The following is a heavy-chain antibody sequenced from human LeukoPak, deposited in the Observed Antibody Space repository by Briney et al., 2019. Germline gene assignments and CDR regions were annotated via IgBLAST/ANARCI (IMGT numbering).Heavy chain of an antibody. CDR1: GFIFSGYS. CDR3: AREGATAGSGYYFDY. D-gene: IGHD6-13*01. Sequence: GGSLRLSCAASGFIFSGYSMNWVRQAPGKGLEWVSSISSSSSSIYYADSVKGRFTISRDNTKKSLYLQMNSLRAEDTAVYYCAREGATAGSGYYFDYWGQGSLVTVSS. J-gene: IGHJ4*02. CDR2: ISSSSSSI. V-gene: IGHV3-21*01.